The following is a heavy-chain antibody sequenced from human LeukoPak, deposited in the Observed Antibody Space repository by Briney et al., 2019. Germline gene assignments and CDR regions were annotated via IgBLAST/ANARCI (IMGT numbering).Heavy chain of an antibody. D-gene: IGHD3-22*01. CDR3: ARDVDYDSSGYYLDY. CDR2: IYSGGST. J-gene: IGHJ4*02. V-gene: IGHV3-66*01. Sequence: GGPLGLSCAASGFTVSSNYMSWVRQAPGKGLEWVSVIYSGGSTYYADSVKGRFTISRDNSKNTLYLQMNSLRAEDTAVYYCARDVDYDSSGYYLDYWGQGTLVTVSS. CDR1: GFTVSSNY.